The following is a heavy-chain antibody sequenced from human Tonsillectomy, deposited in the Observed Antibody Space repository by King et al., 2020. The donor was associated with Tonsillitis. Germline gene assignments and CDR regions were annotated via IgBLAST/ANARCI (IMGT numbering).Heavy chain of an antibody. CDR2: IYPGDSDT. J-gene: IGHJ4*02. CDR1: GYSFTSYW. Sequence: QLVQSGAEVKKPGESLKISCKGSGYSFTSYWIGWVRQMPGKGLEWMGIIYPGDSDTRYSPSFQGQVTTSADKSISTAYLQWSSLKASDTAMYYCARLGPYLGATRPFDYWGQGTLVTVSS. CDR3: ARLGPYLGATRPFDY. V-gene: IGHV5-51*01. D-gene: IGHD1-26*01.